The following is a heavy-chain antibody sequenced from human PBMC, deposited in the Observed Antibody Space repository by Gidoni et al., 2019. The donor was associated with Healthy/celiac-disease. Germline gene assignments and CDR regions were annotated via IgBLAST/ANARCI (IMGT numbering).Heavy chain of an antibody. Sequence: ELQLLESRGGLVQPGRSRRLSCATSECTLRSDLMNWVRQAPGTGLEWVSYISRSSSTIYYADSVKGRFTISRDNAKNSLYLQMNSLRAEDTAVYYCARADSIVVVPAAIRLAYYYGMDVWGPGTTVTVSS. V-gene: IGHV3-48*01. CDR2: ISRSSSTI. J-gene: IGHJ6*02. CDR1: ECTLRSDL. D-gene: IGHD2-2*02. CDR3: ARADSIVVVPAAIRLAYYYGMDV.